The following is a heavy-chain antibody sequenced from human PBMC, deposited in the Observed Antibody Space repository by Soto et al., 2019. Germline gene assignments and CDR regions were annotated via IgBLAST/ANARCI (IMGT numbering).Heavy chain of an antibody. CDR2: INHSGST. Sequence: PSETLCLTCAVDGGSFSGYYWTWIRQPPGTGLEWIGEINHSGSTNYNPSLKSRVTISVDTSENQFSLKLTSVTAADTAVYYCARDKITGLFDYWGQGTLVTVSS. J-gene: IGHJ4*02. CDR3: ARDKITGLFDY. CDR1: GGSFSGYY. D-gene: IGHD2-8*02. V-gene: IGHV4-34*01.